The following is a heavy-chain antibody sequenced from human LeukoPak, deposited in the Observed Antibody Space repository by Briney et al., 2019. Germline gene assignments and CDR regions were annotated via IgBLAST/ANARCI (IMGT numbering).Heavy chain of an antibody. J-gene: IGHJ5*02. Sequence: SETLSLTCTVSGGSISSGGYYWSWIRQHPGKGLEWIGYIYYSGNTYYNPSLKSRVTISVDTSKNQFSLKLSSVTAADTAVYYCARGSVVVVAATPVSNWFDPWGQGTLVTVSS. V-gene: IGHV4-31*03. CDR3: ARGSVVVVAATPVSNWFDP. CDR1: GGSISSGGYY. CDR2: IYYSGNT. D-gene: IGHD2-15*01.